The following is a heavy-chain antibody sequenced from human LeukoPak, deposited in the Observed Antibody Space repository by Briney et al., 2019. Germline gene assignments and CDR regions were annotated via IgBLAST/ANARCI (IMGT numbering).Heavy chain of an antibody. Sequence: SETLSLTCTVSGGSIISYYWSWIRQSPGKGLEWIGYIYYSGSPSYNPSLKSRVTMSVDTSKNQFSLMLTSVTAADTAVYYCAREFYGSGSYSAIDIWGQGTMVTVSS. D-gene: IGHD3-10*01. CDR1: GGSIISYY. J-gene: IGHJ3*02. CDR3: AREFYGSGSYSAIDI. V-gene: IGHV4-59*01. CDR2: IYYSGSP.